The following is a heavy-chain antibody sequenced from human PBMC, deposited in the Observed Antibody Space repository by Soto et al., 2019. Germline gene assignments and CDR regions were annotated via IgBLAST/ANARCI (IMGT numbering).Heavy chain of an antibody. CDR1: GFSLTTSGVG. CDR3: AHNPSYSTNWYIRDDSFDP. D-gene: IGHD6-13*01. Sequence: QITLNESGPALVKPTQTLTLTCTFSGFSLTTSGVGVHWLRQPPGKALEWLAVIYGDDDKRYNPSLETRLTITKDTSKNHVVLTMTNMDPLDTATYYCAHNPSYSTNWYIRDDSFDPWGQGTLVTVSS. J-gene: IGHJ5*02. CDR2: IYGDDDK. V-gene: IGHV2-5*02.